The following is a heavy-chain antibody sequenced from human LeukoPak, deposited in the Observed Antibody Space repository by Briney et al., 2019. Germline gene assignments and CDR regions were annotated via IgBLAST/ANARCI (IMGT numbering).Heavy chain of an antibody. D-gene: IGHD6-13*01. CDR2: TSSSSSYI. CDR1: GSTLGSYS. Sequence: GGSLRLSCAASGSTLGSYSMNWVRQLPGKGLEWVSSTSSSSSYIYYADSVKGRFTISRDNAKNSLYLQMNSLRAEDTAVYYCARVSIAAAGLFDYWGQGTLVTVSS. CDR3: ARVSIAAAGLFDY. V-gene: IGHV3-21*01. J-gene: IGHJ4*02.